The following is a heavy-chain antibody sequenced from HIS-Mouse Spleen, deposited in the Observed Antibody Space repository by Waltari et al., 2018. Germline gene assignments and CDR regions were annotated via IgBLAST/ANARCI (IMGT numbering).Heavy chain of an antibody. Sequence: QLQLQESGPGLVKPSETLSLTCTVSGGSIRSSSYYWGWIRQPPGKGLEWVGGIYYSGTTYYNPSLKSRVTISVDTSKNQSSRKLSSVTAADTAVYYCAREIPYSSSWYDWYFDLWGRGTLVTVSS. CDR1: GGSIRSSSYY. D-gene: IGHD6-13*01. CDR3: AREIPYSSSWYDWYFDL. V-gene: IGHV4-39*07. CDR2: IYYSGTT. J-gene: IGHJ2*01.